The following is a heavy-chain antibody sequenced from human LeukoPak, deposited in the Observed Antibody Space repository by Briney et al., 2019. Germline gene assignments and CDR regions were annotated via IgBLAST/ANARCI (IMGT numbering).Heavy chain of an antibody. Sequence: GGSLRLSCAASGFTFDDYAMHWVRQAPGKGLEWVSGISWNSGSIGYADSVKGRFTISRDDAKNSLYLQMNSLRAEDTALYYCAKDGPGFGNYFDYWGQGTLVTASS. CDR3: AKDGPGFGNYFDY. CDR2: ISWNSGSI. J-gene: IGHJ4*02. CDR1: GFTFDDYA. V-gene: IGHV3-9*01. D-gene: IGHD2-15*01.